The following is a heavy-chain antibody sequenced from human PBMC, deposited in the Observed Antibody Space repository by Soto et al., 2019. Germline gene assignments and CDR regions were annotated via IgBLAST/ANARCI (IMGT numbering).Heavy chain of an antibody. CDR2: IIPIFGTA. D-gene: IGHD3-22*01. Sequence: SVKVSCKASGGTFSSYDISWVRQAPGQGLEWMGGIIPIFGTANYAQKFQGRVTITADESTSTAYMELSSLRSEDTSVYYCASSTKSITMIVVVTDDAFDIWGQGTMVTVSS. CDR1: GGTFSSYD. J-gene: IGHJ3*02. CDR3: ASSTKSITMIVVVTDDAFDI. V-gene: IGHV1-69*13.